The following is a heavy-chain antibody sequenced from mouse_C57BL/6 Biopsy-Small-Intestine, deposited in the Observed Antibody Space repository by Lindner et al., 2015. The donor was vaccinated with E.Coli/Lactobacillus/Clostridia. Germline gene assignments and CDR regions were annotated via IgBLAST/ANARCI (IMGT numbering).Heavy chain of an antibody. Sequence: VQLQESGPELVKPGASVKLSCKASGYTFTSYDINWVKQRPGQGLEWIGWIYPREAITKYNENLKGRATLTVDTSSSTAYMELHSLTSEDSAVYFCARATYFDYWGQGTTLTVSS. V-gene: IGHV1-85*01. CDR1: GYTFTSYD. CDR2: IYPREAIT. J-gene: IGHJ2*01. CDR3: ARATYFDY.